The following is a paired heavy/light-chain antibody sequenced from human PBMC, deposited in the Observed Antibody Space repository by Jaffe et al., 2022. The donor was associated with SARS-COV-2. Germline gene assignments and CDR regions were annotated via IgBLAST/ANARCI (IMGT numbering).Heavy chain of an antibody. V-gene: IGHV3-33*01. J-gene: IGHJ4*02. Sequence: QVQLVESGGGVVQPGRSLRLSCDVSGFTFSNYGMHWVRQTPGKGLEWVAVIWFDGSNKYYADSVKGRFTISRDNSKNTLFLQMNSLRIEDTAVYYCARDIYPHYDFWSALLPTHWGQGTLVTVSS. CDR3: ARDIYPHYDFWSALLPTH. CDR1: GFTFSNYG. D-gene: IGHD3-3*01. CDR2: IWFDGSNK.
Light chain of an antibody. CDR3: HHYGSSFT. CDR1: QSVSNNY. J-gene: IGKJ3*01. CDR2: GAS. Sequence: EIVLTQSPGTLSLSPGDRATLSCRASQSVSNNYLAWFQQKPGQAPRLLIYGASSRATGIADRFSGSGSGTDFTLTITRLEPEDFAVYFCHHYGSSFTFGPGTKVDIK. V-gene: IGKV3-20*01.